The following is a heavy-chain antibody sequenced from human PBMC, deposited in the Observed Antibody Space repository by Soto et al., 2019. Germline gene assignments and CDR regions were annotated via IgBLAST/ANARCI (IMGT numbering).Heavy chain of an antibody. D-gene: IGHD2-15*01. CDR3: ERHDRGGAG. CDR1: GYTFTRYW. V-gene: IGHV5-10-1*01. CDR2: IDPSDSYT. Sequence: PGESLKISCKASGYTFTRYWISWVRQMPGKGLEWMGRIDPSDSYTNYSPSFEGHVTISADKSISTAYLHWSSLKASDSAMYYCERHDRGGAGWGQGTLVTVSS. J-gene: IGHJ4*02.